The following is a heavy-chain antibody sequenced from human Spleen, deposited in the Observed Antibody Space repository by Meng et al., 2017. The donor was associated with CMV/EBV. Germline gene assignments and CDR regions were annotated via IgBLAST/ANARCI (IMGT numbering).Heavy chain of an antibody. D-gene: IGHD3-3*01. CDR3: ARLSGPKGWAFDF. CDR1: GGSIRSSSYY. V-gene: IGHV4-39*07. Sequence: SETLSLTCIVSGGSIRSSSYYWGWIRQPPGKGLEWIATIFYSGSTYYNPSLKSRVTLSVDTLKNHFSLKVSSVTAADTAFYYCARLSGPKGWAFDFWGQGRLVTVSS. J-gene: IGHJ4*02. CDR2: IFYSGST.